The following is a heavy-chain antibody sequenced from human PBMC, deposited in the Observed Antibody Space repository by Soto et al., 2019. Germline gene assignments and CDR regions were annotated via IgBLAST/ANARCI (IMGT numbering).Heavy chain of an antibody. CDR1: GIAFSRSW. Sequence: EVQLVQSGAVVKKPGESLRISCKASGIAFSRSWMGWVRHKPGKGLEWMGIIYPEDADARYSPSFQGQVTVSADRYITTAYVQWSSLKASDTAIYYCVRANGMIRGIPLYFDFWGQGTLVTVS. J-gene: IGHJ4*02. V-gene: IGHV5-51*01. D-gene: IGHD3-10*01. CDR3: VRANGMIRGIPLYFDF. CDR2: IYPEDADA.